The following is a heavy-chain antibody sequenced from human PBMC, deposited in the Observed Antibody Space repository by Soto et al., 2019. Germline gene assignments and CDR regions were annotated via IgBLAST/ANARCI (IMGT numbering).Heavy chain of an antibody. J-gene: IGHJ5*02. CDR1: GDSSSTSTYS. D-gene: IGHD1-1*01. Sequence: SETLSLTCSFSGDSSSTSTYSWSWIRQPPGKALEWVGFIYHSGVTSYNPSLKSRVSISLDMSNSQCTLNLRSVTAADTAVYYCAGMPYDRRLRFDPWGRGTLVTV. V-gene: IGHV4-30-2*01. CDR3: AGMPYDRRLRFDP. CDR2: IYHSGVT.